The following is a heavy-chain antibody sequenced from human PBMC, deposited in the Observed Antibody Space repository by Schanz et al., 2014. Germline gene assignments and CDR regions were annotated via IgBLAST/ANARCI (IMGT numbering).Heavy chain of an antibody. Sequence: EVREPGASVKVSCKASGYTFNNYYRHWVRPAPGQRPEWLGVISPSTGRTTDAPKCQGRVTITRDTYMTTVYMEQSSRRSEDTDNYYRAGAGPNYVLNWLDQWGKGPMV. J-gene: IGHJ5*02. CDR3: AGAGPNYVLNWLDQ. CDR1: GYTFNNYY. CDR2: ISPSTGRT. V-gene: IGHV1-46*02. D-gene: IGHD3-16*01.